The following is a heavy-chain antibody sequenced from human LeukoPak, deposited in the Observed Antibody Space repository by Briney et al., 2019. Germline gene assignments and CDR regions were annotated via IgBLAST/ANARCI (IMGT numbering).Heavy chain of an antibody. CDR1: GYTFTSQW. D-gene: IGHD5-24*01. CDR2: VFPRDSDT. V-gene: IGHV5-51*01. Sequence: GESLKISCKGYGYTFTSQWIGWVRQMPGKGLEWMGIVFPRDSDTRYSPSFQGRVTISVDKSINSAYLQWTSLKASDTAIFYCARLNGYTDSWGKGTQVTVSS. J-gene: IGHJ5*02. CDR3: ARLNGYTDS.